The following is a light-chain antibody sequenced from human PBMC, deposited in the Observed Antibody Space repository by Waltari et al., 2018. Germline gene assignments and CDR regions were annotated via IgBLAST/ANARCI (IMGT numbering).Light chain of an antibody. V-gene: IGKV1-5*03. CDR2: KAS. J-gene: IGKJ1*01. CDR1: QSISSW. CDR3: QQYNSYSRT. Sequence: DIQMTQSPSTLSASVGDRVTITCRASQSISSWLAWYQQKAGKAPKPLIYKASSLESGGPSRFSGSGSGTEFTLITSSLQPDDFATYYCQQYNSYSRTFGQGTKVEIK.